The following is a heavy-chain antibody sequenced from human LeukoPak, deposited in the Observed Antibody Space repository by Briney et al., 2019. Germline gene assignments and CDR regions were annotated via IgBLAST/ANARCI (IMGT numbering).Heavy chain of an antibody. CDR2: IKQDGSEK. D-gene: IGHD2-15*01. V-gene: IGHV3-7*01. CDR3: ARDKYESDCSGGSCYWYFDL. CDR1: GFTFSSYW. J-gene: IGHJ2*01. Sequence: GGSLRLSCAASGFTFSSYWVSWVRQAPGKGLEWVANIKQDGSEKYYVDSVKGRFTISRDNAKNSLYLQMNSLRAEDTAVYYCARDKYESDCSGGSCYWYFDLWGRGTLVTVSS.